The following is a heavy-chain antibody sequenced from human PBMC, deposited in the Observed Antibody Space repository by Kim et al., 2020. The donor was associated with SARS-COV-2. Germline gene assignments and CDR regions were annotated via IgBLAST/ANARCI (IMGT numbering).Heavy chain of an antibody. D-gene: IGHD6-19*01. CDR3: ARHQPTSIRSGWQGGYYGMDV. J-gene: IGHJ6*02. CDR1: GGSISSSSYH. Sequence: LETLSLTCTVSGGSISSSSYHWGWIRQPPGKGLEWIGSIFYSGSTYDNPSLKSRVTISVDTSKNQFSLKLSSVTAADTAVYYCARHQPTSIRSGWQGGYYGMDVWGQGTTVTVSS. V-gene: IGHV4-39*01. CDR2: IFYSGST.